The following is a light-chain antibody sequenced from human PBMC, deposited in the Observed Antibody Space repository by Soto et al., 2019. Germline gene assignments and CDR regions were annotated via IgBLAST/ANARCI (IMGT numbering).Light chain of an antibody. V-gene: IGKV3-11*01. CDR2: DAS. CDR1: QSVSSY. CDR3: QQYGDWSLT. J-gene: IGKJ4*01. Sequence: EIVLTQSPATLSLSPGERATLSCRASQSVSSYLAWYQQKPGQAPRLLIYDASNRATGIPARFSGSGSGTDFTLTISSLQSEDFAVYYCQQYGDWSLTFGGGAKVEIE.